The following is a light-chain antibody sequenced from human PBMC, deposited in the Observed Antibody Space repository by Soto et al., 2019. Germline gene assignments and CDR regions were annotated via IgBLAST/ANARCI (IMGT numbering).Light chain of an antibody. V-gene: IGLV2-14*01. CDR3: SSYTSTSSLV. J-gene: IGLJ2*01. CDR1: SGDVGGYNY. CDR2: EVT. Sequence: QSALTQPASVSGSPGQSITISCTGTSGDVGGYNYVSWYQQHPDKAPKLMIYEVTNRPSGVSNRFSGSKSGNMASLTISGLQAEDEADYYCSSYTSTSSLVFGGGTKVTVL.